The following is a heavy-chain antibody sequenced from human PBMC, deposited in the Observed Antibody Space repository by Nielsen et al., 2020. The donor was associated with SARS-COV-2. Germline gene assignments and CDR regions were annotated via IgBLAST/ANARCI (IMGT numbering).Heavy chain of an antibody. Sequence: SETLSLTCAVYGGSFSGYYWSWIRQPPGKGLEWIGEINHSGSTNYNPSLKSRVTISVDTSKNQFSLKLSSVTAADTAVYYCASRYSSGWYVFFDYWGQGTLVTVSS. D-gene: IGHD6-19*01. CDR2: INHSGST. CDR1: GGSFSGYY. V-gene: IGHV4-34*01. J-gene: IGHJ4*02. CDR3: ASRYSSGWYVFFDY.